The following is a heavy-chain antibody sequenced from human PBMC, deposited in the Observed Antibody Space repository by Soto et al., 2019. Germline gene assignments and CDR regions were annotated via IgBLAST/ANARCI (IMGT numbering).Heavy chain of an antibody. CDR3: ARAGEDCYTTNCYMIDY. D-gene: IGHD2-2*02. CDR1: GYTFTSYA. J-gene: IGHJ4*02. V-gene: IGHV1-3*01. Sequence: QVQLVQSGAEVKKPGASVKVSCKASGYTFTSYAMHWVRQATGQRLEWMGWINAGNGNTKYSQKFQARVIITRDTSTSKVYMRRRSLRSEDTAVYYCARAGEDCYTTNCYMIDYWGQGTLVTVSS. CDR2: INAGNGNT.